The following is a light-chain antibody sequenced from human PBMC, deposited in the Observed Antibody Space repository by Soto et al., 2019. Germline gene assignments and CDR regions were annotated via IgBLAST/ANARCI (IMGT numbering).Light chain of an antibody. CDR1: QSISSW. CDR2: KAS. Sequence: DIQMTQSPSTLSASVGDRVTITCRASQSISSWLAWYQQRPGKAPKLLIYKASNLESGVPSRFSGSGSGTELTLTISSLHPDDFATYYWQHYYTYPWTFGPGTKVEIK. V-gene: IGKV1-5*03. CDR3: QHYYTYPWT. J-gene: IGKJ1*01.